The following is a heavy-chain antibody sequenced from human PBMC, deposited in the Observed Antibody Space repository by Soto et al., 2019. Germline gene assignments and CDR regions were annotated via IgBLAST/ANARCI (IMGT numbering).Heavy chain of an antibody. CDR2: IYHSGST. Sequence: SETLSLTCAVSGGSISSGGYSWSWIRQPPGKGLEWIEYIYHSGSTYYNPSLKSRVTISVDRSKNQFSLKLSSVTAADTAVYYCARAMTTVTTIDYWGQGTLVTVSS. D-gene: IGHD4-17*01. V-gene: IGHV4-30-2*01. CDR3: ARAMTTVTTIDY. J-gene: IGHJ4*02. CDR1: GGSISSGGYS.